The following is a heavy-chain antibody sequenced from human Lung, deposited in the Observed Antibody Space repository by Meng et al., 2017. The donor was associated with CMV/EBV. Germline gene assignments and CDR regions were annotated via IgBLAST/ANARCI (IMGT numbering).Heavy chain of an antibody. D-gene: IGHD6-19*01. V-gene: IGHV4-4*07. CDR2: IYTSGTT. CDR1: GGSISSYY. J-gene: IGHJ4*02. Sequence: QVALQGSGPGLVKPSETLSLTCTVSGGSISSYYWSWIRQSAGKGLEWIGRIYTSGTTIYNPSLKSRLTLSLDTSKNQFSLKLNSVTAADTAVYYCARAEADTGNFDYWGQGTLVTVSS. CDR3: ARAEADTGNFDY.